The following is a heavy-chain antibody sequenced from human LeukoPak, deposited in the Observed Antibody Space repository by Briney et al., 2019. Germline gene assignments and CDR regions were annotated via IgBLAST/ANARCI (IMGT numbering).Heavy chain of an antibody. CDR3: TREEMATFTVYWYFDL. V-gene: IGHV1-69*04. Sequence: ASVKVSCKASGGPFSSYAISWVRQAPGQGLEWMGRIIPILDVTNYAQKFQGRVTITADKSTSTAYMDLSSLRSDDTAVYYCTREEMATFTVYWYFDLWGRGTLVTVSS. J-gene: IGHJ2*01. CDR2: IIPILDVT. CDR1: GGPFSSYA. D-gene: IGHD5-24*01.